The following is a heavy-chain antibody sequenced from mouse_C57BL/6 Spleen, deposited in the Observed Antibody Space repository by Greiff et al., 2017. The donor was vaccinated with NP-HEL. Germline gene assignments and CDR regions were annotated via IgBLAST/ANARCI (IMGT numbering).Heavy chain of an antibody. CDR1: GYTFTSYW. D-gene: IGHD1-1*01. V-gene: IGHV1-64*01. CDR2: IHPNSGST. J-gene: IGHJ3*01. CDR3: ARPPYYYGSSYGFAY. Sequence: QVQLQQPGAELVKPGASVKLSCKASGYTFTSYWMHWVKQRPGQGLEWIGMIHPNSGSTNYNEKFKSKATLTVDKSSSTAYMQLSSLTSEDSAVYYCARPPYYYGSSYGFAYWGQGTLVTVSA.